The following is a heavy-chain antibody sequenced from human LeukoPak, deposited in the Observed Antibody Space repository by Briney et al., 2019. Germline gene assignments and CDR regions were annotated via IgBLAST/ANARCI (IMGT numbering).Heavy chain of an antibody. CDR3: ARLYSSSWTHVFDI. CDR2: IYYIGSP. CDR1: GASISSYY. D-gene: IGHD6-13*01. J-gene: IGHJ3*02. Sequence: SETLSLTCTVSGASISSYYWSWIRQPPGKGLEWIGYIYYIGSPNYNPSLKSRVTISLDTSKNQFSLKLSSVTAADTALSYCARLYSSSWTHVFDIWGQGTMVTVSS. V-gene: IGHV4-59*01.